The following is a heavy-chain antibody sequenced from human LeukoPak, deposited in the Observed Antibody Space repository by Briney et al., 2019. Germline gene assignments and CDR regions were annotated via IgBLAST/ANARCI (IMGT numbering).Heavy chain of an antibody. CDR2: NYYTGSP. J-gene: IGHJ6*02. CDR3: ARDRGGSSYYYGLDV. V-gene: IGHV4-31*03. CDR1: GGSISSGGYF. D-gene: IGHD3-10*01. Sequence: SATLSLTCTVSGGSISSGGYFGSWIRQHAGKGLGWIRYNYYTGSPDFNPSLKSRVTISVDTSKNQFSLKLSSVTAADTAVYYCARDRGGSSYYYGLDVWGQGTTVTVSS.